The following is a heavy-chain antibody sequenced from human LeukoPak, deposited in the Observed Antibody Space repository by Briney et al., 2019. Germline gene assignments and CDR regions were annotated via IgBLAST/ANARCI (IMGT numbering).Heavy chain of an antibody. CDR3: ARGTRFHDSSGYYPG. V-gene: IGHV7-4-1*02. CDR1: GYTFTSYA. Sequence: ASVKVSCKASGYTFTSYAMNWVRQAPGQGLEWMGWINTNTGNPTYAQGFTGRFVFSLDTSVSTAYLQISSLKAEDTAVYYCARGTRFHDSSGYYPGWGQGTLVTVSS. D-gene: IGHD3-22*01. CDR2: INTNTGNP. J-gene: IGHJ4*02.